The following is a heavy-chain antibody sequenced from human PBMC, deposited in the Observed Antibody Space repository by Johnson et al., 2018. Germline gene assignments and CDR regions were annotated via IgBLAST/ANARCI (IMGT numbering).Heavy chain of an antibody. Sequence: VQLQESGGGLVQPGGSLKLSCAASGFSFSGSPMHWVRQASGKGLEWVGRIRSKANNYAIAYGASVEGRFTISRDDSKNTAYLQMNSLKTEDTAVYYCTRSDYSGTYFSWGQGTRVTVSS. CDR1: GFSFSGSP. CDR3: TRSDYSGTYFS. V-gene: IGHV3-73*01. D-gene: IGHD1-26*01. J-gene: IGHJ1*01. CDR2: IRSKANNYAI.